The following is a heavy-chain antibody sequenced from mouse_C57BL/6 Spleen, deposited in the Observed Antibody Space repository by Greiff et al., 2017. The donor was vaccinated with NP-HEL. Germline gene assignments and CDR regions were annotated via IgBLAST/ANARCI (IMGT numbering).Heavy chain of an antibody. CDR3: ARRAPNFLYAMDY. V-gene: IGHV1-69*01. CDR1: GYTFTSYW. J-gene: IGHJ4*01. CDR2: IDPSDSST. Sequence: QVQLQQPGAELVMPGASVKLSCKASGYTFTSYWMHWVKQRPGQGLEWIGEIDPSDSSTNYNQKFKGKSTLTVDKSSSTAYMQLSSLTSEDSAVYYCARRAPNFLYAMDYWGQGTSVTVSS.